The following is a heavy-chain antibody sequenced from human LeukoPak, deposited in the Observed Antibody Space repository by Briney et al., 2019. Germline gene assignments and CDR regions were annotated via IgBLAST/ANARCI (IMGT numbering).Heavy chain of an antibody. D-gene: IGHD3-3*01. CDR1: GYTFTSYG. CDR3: ARDSLLRGYDFWSGYYTLMFDY. CDR2: ISAYNGNT. V-gene: IGHV1-18*01. Sequence: ASVKVSCKASGYTFTSYGISWVRQAPGQGLEWMGWISAYNGNTNYAQKLQGRVTMTIDTSTSTAYMELRSLRSDDTAVYYCARDSLLRGYDFWSGYYTLMFDYWGQGTLVTVSS. J-gene: IGHJ4*02.